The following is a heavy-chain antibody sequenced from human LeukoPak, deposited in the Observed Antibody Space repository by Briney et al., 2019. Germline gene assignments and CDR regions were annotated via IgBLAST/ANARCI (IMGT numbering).Heavy chain of an antibody. V-gene: IGHV1-69*05. Sequence: SVKVSCKASGGTFSSYAISWVRQAPGQGLEWMGGIIPIFGTANYAQKFQGRVTITTDESTSTAYMELSSLRSEDTAVYYCARLGDYGGYDSDYWGQGTLVTVSS. CDR1: GGTFSSYA. J-gene: IGHJ4*02. CDR2: IIPIFGTA. D-gene: IGHD4-17*01. CDR3: ARLGDYGGYDSDY.